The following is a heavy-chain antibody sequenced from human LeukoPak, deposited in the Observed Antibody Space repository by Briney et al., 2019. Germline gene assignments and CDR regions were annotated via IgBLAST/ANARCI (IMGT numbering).Heavy chain of an antibody. Sequence: GGSLRLSCAASGFTFSSYSMNWVRQAPGKGLEWVSSISSSSSSYIYYADSVKGRFTISRDNAKNSLYLQMNSLRAEDTAVYYCARVGRIVVVTAIRSRPQSDWYFDLWGRGTLVTVSS. J-gene: IGHJ2*01. CDR1: GFTFSSYS. V-gene: IGHV3-21*01. CDR3: ARVGRIVVVTAIRSRPQSDWYFDL. CDR2: ISSSSSSYI. D-gene: IGHD2-21*02.